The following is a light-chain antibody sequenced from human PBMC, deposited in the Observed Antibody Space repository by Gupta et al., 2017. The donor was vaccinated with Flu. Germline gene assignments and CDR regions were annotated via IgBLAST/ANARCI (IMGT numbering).Light chain of an antibody. CDR3: SSYTSTSTPLV. CDR1: SSDVGGYNY. J-gene: IGLJ1*01. CDR2: DVS. V-gene: IGLV2-14*03. Sequence: APTQPASVSGSPGQSITISCTGTSSDVGGYNYVSWYQHHPGKAPKLMIYDVSYRPSGVSNRFSGSKSGNTASLTISGLQAEDEADYYCSSYTSTSTPLVFATGTKVTVL.